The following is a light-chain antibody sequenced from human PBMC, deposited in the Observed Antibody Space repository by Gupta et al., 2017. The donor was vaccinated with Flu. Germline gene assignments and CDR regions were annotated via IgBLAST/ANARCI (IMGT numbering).Light chain of an antibody. CDR1: HSISSNF. CDR2: GAP. Sequence: EIVLTHSPRTVSLSPGERATLPCSASHSISSNFLEWEQQKAGQAPRLIIYGAPSSGMGNADRFSGSGGEKDFTLTSNGREQEGCAVYYRQQDNGSRGFGQGSKMEIK. CDR3: QQDNGSRG. V-gene: IGKV3-20*01. J-gene: IGKJ2*03.